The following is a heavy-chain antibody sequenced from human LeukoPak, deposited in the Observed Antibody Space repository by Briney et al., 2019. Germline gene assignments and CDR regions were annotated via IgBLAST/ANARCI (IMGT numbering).Heavy chain of an antibody. CDR1: GFTFSSYS. CDR3: AREGWITMNLYNAFDI. J-gene: IGHJ3*02. CDR2: ISSSSSYI. Sequence: PGGSLRLSCAASGFTFSSYSMNWVRQAPGNGLEWVSSISSSSSYIYYADSVKGRFTISRDNAKNSLYLQMNSLRAEDTAVYYCAREGWITMNLYNAFDIWGQGTMVTVSS. V-gene: IGHV3-21*01. D-gene: IGHD3-22*01.